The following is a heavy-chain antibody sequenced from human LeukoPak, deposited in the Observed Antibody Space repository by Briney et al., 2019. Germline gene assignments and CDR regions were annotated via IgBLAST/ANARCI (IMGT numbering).Heavy chain of an antibody. CDR1: GVSISNHY. CDR2: IYNSGST. CDR3: ARGRMLRGAAAVGTVNVY. Sequence: SETETLTCTVPGVSISNHYSSWTRQTPGKGLEWIGYIYNSGSTNYNPSLKSRVTISVDTAKNQFSLNLSSVTAADTAVYYCARGRMLRGAAAVGTVNVYWGQGPVTTVSS. V-gene: IGHV4-59*11. D-gene: IGHD6-13*01. J-gene: IGHJ4*02.